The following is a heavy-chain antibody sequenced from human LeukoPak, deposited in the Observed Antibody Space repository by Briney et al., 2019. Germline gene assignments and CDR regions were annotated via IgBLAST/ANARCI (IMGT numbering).Heavy chain of an antibody. CDR2: INHSGST. CDR3: ARRKMATIGRVKRYNWFDP. J-gene: IGHJ5*02. D-gene: IGHD5-24*01. CDR1: GGSFSGYY. V-gene: IGHV4-34*01. Sequence: SETLSLTCAVYGGSFSGYYWSWIRQPPGKGLEWIGEINHSGSTNYNPSLKSRVTISVDTSKNQFSLKLSSVTAADTAVYYCARRKMATIGRVKRYNWFDPWGQGTLVTVSS.